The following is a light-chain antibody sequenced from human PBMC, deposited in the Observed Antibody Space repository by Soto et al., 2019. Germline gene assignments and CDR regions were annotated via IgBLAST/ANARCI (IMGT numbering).Light chain of an antibody. CDR3: KQYKNWPL. Sequence: EIVLTQSPATLSLSPGERATLSCRASQSVRSYLAWYQQKPGQAPRILIYDASTRATGIPVSFSGSGFGTEFTLTIRSLQSEDFAVYYCKQYKNWPLFGQGTRLEIK. J-gene: IGKJ5*01. CDR2: DAS. V-gene: IGKV3-15*01. CDR1: QSVRSY.